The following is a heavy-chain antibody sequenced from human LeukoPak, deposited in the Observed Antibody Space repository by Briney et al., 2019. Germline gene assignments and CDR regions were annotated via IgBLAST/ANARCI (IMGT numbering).Heavy chain of an antibody. J-gene: IGHJ3*02. D-gene: IGHD2-15*01. CDR3: AKDLEILLLPDAFDT. Sequence: GGSLRLSCAASGFTFSSYAMSWVRQAPGKGLGWVSGISGSGASTNYADSVKGRFTLSRDNSKNTLYLQMNSLRAEDTAVYYCAKDLEILLLPDAFDTWGQGTMVTVSS. V-gene: IGHV3-23*01. CDR2: ISGSGAST. CDR1: GFTFSSYA.